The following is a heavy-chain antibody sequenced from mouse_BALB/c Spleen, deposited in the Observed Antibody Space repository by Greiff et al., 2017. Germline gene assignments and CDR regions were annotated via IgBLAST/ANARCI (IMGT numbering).Heavy chain of an antibody. Sequence: VQLKESGGGLVKPGGSLKLSCAASGFTFSDYYMYWVRQTPEKRLEWVATISDGGSYTYYPDSVKGRFTISRDNAKNNLYLQMSSLKSEDTAMYYCARVNFPYGFYAMDYWGQGTSVTVSS. CDR1: GFTFSDYY. CDR3: ARVNFPYGFYAMDY. V-gene: IGHV5-4*02. CDR2: ISDGGSYT. D-gene: IGHD2-2*01. J-gene: IGHJ4*01.